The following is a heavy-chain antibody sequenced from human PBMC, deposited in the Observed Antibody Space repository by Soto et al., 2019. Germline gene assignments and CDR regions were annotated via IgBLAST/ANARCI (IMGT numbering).Heavy chain of an antibody. D-gene: IGHD3-10*01. J-gene: IGHJ5*01. CDR1: GYTFTSYA. CDR3: ARVGYYYGSGSYHGWFDS. V-gene: IGHV1-3*01. CDR2: INAGNGNT. Sequence: QVQLVQSGAEVKKPGASVKVSCKASGYTFTSYAMHWVRQAPGQRLEWMGWINAGNGNTKYSQKFQGRVTITRDTSASTAYMELSSLRSEDTAVYYCARVGYYYGSGSYHGWFDSWGQGTLVTVSS.